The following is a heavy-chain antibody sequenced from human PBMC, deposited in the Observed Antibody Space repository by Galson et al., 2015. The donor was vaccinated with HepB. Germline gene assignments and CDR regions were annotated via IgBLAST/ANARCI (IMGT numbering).Heavy chain of an antibody. CDR1: GFTFTRYA. D-gene: IGHD2-15*01. CDR3: AKDGIMVANNPYHVQY. J-gene: IGHJ4*02. V-gene: IGHV3-23*01. Sequence: SLRLSCAASGFTFTRYAMTWVRQAPGKGLEWVSSITSSGGNTYYTDAVKGRFTISRDNSKNTLSLQLNSLRVEDTAVYYCAKDGIMVANNPYHVQYWGQGTLVTVAS. CDR2: ITSSGGNT.